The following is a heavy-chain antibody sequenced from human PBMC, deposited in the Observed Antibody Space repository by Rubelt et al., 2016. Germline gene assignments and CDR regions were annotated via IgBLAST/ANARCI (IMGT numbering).Heavy chain of an antibody. CDR2: IYSGGST. Sequence: EVQLVESGGGLVQPGGSLRLSCAASGFTVSSNYMSWVRQAPGKGLEWVSVIYSGGSTYYAYSVKGRFTISRGKSKNTLYLQMNSLRAEDTAVYYCARNWGFDYWGQGTLVTVSS. CDR1: GFTVSSNY. D-gene: IGHD7-27*01. V-gene: IGHV3-66*01. CDR3: ARNWGFDY. J-gene: IGHJ4*02.